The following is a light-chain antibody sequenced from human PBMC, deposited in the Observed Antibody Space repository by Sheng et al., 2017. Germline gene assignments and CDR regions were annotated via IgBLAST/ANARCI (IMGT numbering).Light chain of an antibody. CDR3: QQCDDLPYT. Sequence: DIQMTQSPSSLSASVGDRVTITCQASQDIRKFLNWYQQKPGKAPKVLIYNASNLKTGVPSRFSGSGYGTDFTLTISSLQPEDLATYYCQQCDDLPYTFGQGTKLEI. CDR1: QDIRKF. J-gene: IGKJ2*01. CDR2: NAS. V-gene: IGKV1-33*01.